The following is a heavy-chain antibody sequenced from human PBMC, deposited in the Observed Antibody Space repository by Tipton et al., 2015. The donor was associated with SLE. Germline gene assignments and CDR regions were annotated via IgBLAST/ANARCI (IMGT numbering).Heavy chain of an antibody. CDR3: ARHADYYIPAGSKYKGYYFDY. J-gene: IGHJ4*02. V-gene: IGHV4-4*07. D-gene: IGHD3-10*02. CDR1: GSIDHYY. Sequence: TLSLTCSVSGSIDHYYWSWIRQPAGKGLEWIGRFSTTGSTNYNPSLKSRVTISLDTSKNQFSLRLNSVTATDTAVYFCARHADYYIPAGSKYKGYYFDYWGLGTLVTVSS. CDR2: FSTTGST.